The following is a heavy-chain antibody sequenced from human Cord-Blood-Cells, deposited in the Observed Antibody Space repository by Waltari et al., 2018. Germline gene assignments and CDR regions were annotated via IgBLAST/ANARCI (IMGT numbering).Heavy chain of an antibody. CDR2: INHSGST. CDR1: GGSFSGYY. CDR3: AREGKSGYDYRGFYY. Sequence: QVQPQQWGAGLLKPSETLSLTCAVYGGSFSGYYLSWLRQPPGKGLDWIGEINHSGSTNYNPSLKSRVTISVDTSKNQFSLKLSSVTAADTAVYYCAREGKSGYDYRGFYYWGQGTLVTVSS. J-gene: IGHJ4*02. D-gene: IGHD5-12*01. V-gene: IGHV4-34*01.